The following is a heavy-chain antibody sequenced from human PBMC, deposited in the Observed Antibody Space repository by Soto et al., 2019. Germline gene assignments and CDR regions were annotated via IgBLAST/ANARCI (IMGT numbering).Heavy chain of an antibody. J-gene: IGHJ6*02. Sequence: SVKVSCKASGGTFSSYAISWVRQAPGQGLEWMGGIIPIFGTANYAQKFQGRVTITADESTSTAYMGLSSLRSEDTAVYYCARDPRSITGTTGDYYYGMDVWGQGTTVTVSS. D-gene: IGHD1-7*01. CDR3: ARDPRSITGTTGDYYYGMDV. V-gene: IGHV1-69*13. CDR1: GGTFSSYA. CDR2: IIPIFGTA.